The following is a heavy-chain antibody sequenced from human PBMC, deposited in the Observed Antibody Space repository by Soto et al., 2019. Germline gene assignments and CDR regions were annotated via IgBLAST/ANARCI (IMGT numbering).Heavy chain of an antibody. CDR1: GYSFTSYW. D-gene: IGHD3-22*01. Sequence: EVQLVQSGAEVKKPGESLKISCNGSGYSFTSYWIGWVRQMPGQGLEWMGIIYPGDSDTRYSPSIQGQVNISADKSISTADLQWSSLKASDTAMYYCARPLLKRTYYYDSSGYPDAFDIWGQGTMGTVSS. CDR2: IYPGDSDT. CDR3: ARPLLKRTYYYDSSGYPDAFDI. J-gene: IGHJ3*02. V-gene: IGHV5-51*01.